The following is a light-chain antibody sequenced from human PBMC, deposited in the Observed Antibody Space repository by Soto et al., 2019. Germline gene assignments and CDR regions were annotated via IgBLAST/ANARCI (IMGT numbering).Light chain of an antibody. V-gene: IGKV3-20*01. CDR3: QQFGRSSWT. CDR1: QSVSSSD. CDR2: GAS. Sequence: EIVLTQSPGTLSLSPGERATLPCRASQSVSSSDLAWYQQKPGQAPRLLIYGASSRATGIPDRFSGSGSGTDFTLTISRLEPEDFAVYYCQQFGRSSWTFGQGTKV. J-gene: IGKJ1*01.